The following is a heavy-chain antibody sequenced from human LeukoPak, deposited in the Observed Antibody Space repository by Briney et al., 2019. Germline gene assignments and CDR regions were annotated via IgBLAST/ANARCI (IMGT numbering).Heavy chain of an antibody. J-gene: IGHJ4*02. V-gene: IGHV3-23*01. CDR2: ITTTGGRA. D-gene: IGHD2-15*01. CDR3: AKDRVPYCSGGSCYSADY. Sequence: PGGSLRLSCAASGFTLSSYAMSWVRQAPGKGLEWVSGITTTGGRAYYADSVKGRFTISRDNSKNTLYLQMNSLRAEDTAVYYCAKDRVPYCSGGSCYSADYWGQGTLVTVSS. CDR1: GFTLSSYA.